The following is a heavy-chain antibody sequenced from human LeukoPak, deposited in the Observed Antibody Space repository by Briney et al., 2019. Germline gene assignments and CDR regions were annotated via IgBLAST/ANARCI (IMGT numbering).Heavy chain of an antibody. CDR2: ISGSGGST. D-gene: IGHD2-15*01. V-gene: IGHV3-23*01. Sequence: PGGSLRLSCAASGFTFSSYAMSWVRQAPGKGLEWVSAISGSGGSTYYADSVKGRFTISRDNSKNTLYLQMNSLRAEDTAIYYCAKVSRVVVVAATHYYFDYWGQGTLITVSS. J-gene: IGHJ4*02. CDR3: AKVSRVVVVAATHYYFDY. CDR1: GFTFSSYA.